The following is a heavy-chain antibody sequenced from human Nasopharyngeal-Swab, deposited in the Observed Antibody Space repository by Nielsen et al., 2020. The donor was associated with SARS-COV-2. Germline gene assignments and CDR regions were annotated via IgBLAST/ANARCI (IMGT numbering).Heavy chain of an antibody. D-gene: IGHD3-10*01. Sequence: SGPTLVKPTQTLTLTCTFSGFSLSTSGMCVGWIRQPPGKALEWLALIDWGDDKYYSTSLKTRPTISKDTSKNQVVLTMTNMDPVDTATYYCARILVGRYYGSGSYYYFDYWGQGTLVTVSS. J-gene: IGHJ4*02. V-gene: IGHV2-70*01. CDR3: ARILVGRYYGSGSYYYFDY. CDR1: GFSLSTSGMC. CDR2: IDWGDDK.